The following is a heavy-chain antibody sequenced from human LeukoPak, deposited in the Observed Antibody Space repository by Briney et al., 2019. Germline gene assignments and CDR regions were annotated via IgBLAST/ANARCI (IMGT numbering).Heavy chain of an antibody. CDR1: GFTFSSYS. J-gene: IGHJ6*02. CDR2: ISSSSSYI. V-gene: IGHV3-21*01. D-gene: IGHD3-10*01. Sequence: GGSLRLSCAASGFTFSSYSKNWVRQAPGKGLEWVSSISSSSSYIYYADSVKGRFTISRDNAKNSLYLQMNSLRAEDTAVYYCARDAGGPYGMDVWGQGTTVTVSS. CDR3: ARDAGGPYGMDV.